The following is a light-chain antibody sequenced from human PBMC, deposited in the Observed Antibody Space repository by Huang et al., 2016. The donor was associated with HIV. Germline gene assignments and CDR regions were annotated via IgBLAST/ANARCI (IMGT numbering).Light chain of an antibody. V-gene: IGKV3-15*01. CDR3: QQYNDWPPIT. J-gene: IGKJ5*01. CDR1: ESVSSS. CDR2: DAS. Sequence: EIVLTQSPDTLSVFPGERVTLSCRASESVSSSLAWYQQKSGQAPRLLIYDASTRATGIPARFSGSGCGREFTLTINSLLSEDFAVYYCQQYNDWPPITFGQGTRLDMK.